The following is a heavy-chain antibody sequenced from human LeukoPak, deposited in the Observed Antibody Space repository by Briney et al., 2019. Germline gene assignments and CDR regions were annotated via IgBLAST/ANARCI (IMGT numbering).Heavy chain of an antibody. CDR2: ISGSGGST. CDR3: AKGITMVRGAYYFDY. CDR1: GFTFSSYA. D-gene: IGHD3-10*01. J-gene: IGHJ4*02. V-gene: IGHV3-23*01. Sequence: GGSLRLSCAASGFTFSSYAMSWVRQAPGKGLEWVSAISGSGGSTYYADSVKGWFTISRDNSKNTLYLQMNSLRAEDTAVYYCAKGITMVRGAYYFDYWGQGALVTVSS.